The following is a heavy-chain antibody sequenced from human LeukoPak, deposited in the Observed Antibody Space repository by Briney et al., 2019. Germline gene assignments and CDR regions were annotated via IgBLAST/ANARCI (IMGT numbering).Heavy chain of an antibody. CDR2: ISASGGST. CDR3: AKMLAAHDAYDV. Sequence: GGSLRLSCAASGFTFSSSAMSWVRQVPGKGLEWVSGISASGGSTSYADSVRGRFTISRDNSKNTLYVQMNSLRDEDTAVYYCAKMLAAHDAYDVWGQGTMVTVSS. CDR1: GFTFSSSA. D-gene: IGHD3-16*01. J-gene: IGHJ3*01. V-gene: IGHV3-23*01.